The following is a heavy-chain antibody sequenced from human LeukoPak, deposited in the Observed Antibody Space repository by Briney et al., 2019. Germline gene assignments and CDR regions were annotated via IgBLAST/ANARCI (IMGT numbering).Heavy chain of an antibody. CDR2: IYPADSDT. J-gene: IGHJ4*02. Sequence: GESLRISCKGSGYDFTTYWIGWVRQMPGKGLEWMGVIYPADSDTRYSPSFQGQVTISADKSISTAYLQWSSLKASDTAMYYCARGVNLVLDYWGQGTLVTVSS. CDR3: ARGVNLVLDY. D-gene: IGHD3-10*01. V-gene: IGHV5-51*01. CDR1: GYDFTTYW.